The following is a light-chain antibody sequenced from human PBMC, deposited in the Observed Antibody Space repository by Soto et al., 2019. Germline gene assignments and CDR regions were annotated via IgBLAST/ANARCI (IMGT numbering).Light chain of an antibody. V-gene: IGLV2-8*01. CDR1: SSDIGAYNF. J-gene: IGLJ2*01. CDR3: SSYAGSNNYVV. CDR2: GVN. Sequence: QSALTQPPSASGSPGQSVSISCTGTSSDIGAYNFVSWYQQHPGKAPRLMIYGVNKRPSGVPDRFSGSKSGNTAFLTVSGLQAEDEADYYCSSYAGSNNYVVFGGGTKVTVL.